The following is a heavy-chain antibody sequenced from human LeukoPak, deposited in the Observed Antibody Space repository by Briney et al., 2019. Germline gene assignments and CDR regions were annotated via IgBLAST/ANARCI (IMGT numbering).Heavy chain of an antibody. CDR1: GGSINNYF. V-gene: IGHV4-59*01. J-gene: IGHJ4*02. CDR2: IYDSGST. CDR3: ARGRRDGYNFDY. D-gene: IGHD5-24*01. Sequence: PSETLSLTCTVSGGSINNYFWSWIRQPPGKGLEWIGYIYDSGSTNYNPSLKSRLTISIDTSNNQFSLKLRSVTAADTAVYFCARGRRDGYNFDYWGQGTLVTVSS.